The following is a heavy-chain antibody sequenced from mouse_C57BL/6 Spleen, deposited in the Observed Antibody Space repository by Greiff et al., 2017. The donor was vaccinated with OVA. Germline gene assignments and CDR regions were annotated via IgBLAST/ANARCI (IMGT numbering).Heavy chain of an antibody. Sequence: EVMLVESGEGLVKPGGSLKLSCAASGFTFSSYAMSWVRQTPEKRLEWVAYISSGGDYIYYADTVKGRFTISRDNARNTLYLQMSSLKSEDTAMYYCTREGSTMVTGGYFDVWGTGTTVTVSS. CDR2: ISSGGDYI. D-gene: IGHD2-2*01. CDR1: GFTFSSYA. CDR3: TREGSTMVTGGYFDV. V-gene: IGHV5-9-1*02. J-gene: IGHJ1*03.